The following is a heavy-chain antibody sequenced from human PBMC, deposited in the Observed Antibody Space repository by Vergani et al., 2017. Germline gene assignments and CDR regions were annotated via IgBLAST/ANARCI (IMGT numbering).Heavy chain of an antibody. CDR3: ARQKDYYMDV. J-gene: IGHJ6*03. V-gene: IGHV4-31*03. CDR2: IYYSGTT. CDR1: AAYVGGGGYY. Sequence: QVQLQESGPGLVKASQNLSLTCSVAAAYVGGGGYYWGWVRQRPGMGLDWIGYIYYSGTTYYNPSLESRLTISLDTSENHLSLKLTSVTAADTAVYYCARQKDYYMDVWGKGATVTVS.